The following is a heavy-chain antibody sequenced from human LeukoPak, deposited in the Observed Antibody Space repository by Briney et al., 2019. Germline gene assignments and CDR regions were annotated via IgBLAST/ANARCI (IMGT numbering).Heavy chain of an antibody. Sequence: GGSLRLSCAASGFSFNNYGMHWVRQAPGKGLEWVATISYDGRNKHYADSVKGRFSISRDNSKNTLYLQMNSLRAEDTAVYYCAKPAYCSGGSCYSIGYFDYWGQGTLVTVSS. J-gene: IGHJ4*02. CDR3: AKPAYCSGGSCYSIGYFDY. CDR1: GFSFNNYG. V-gene: IGHV3-30*18. D-gene: IGHD2-15*01. CDR2: ISYDGRNK.